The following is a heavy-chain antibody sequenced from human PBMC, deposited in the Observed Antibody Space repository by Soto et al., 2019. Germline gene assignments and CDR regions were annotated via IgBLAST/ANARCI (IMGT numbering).Heavy chain of an antibody. CDR3: ARDGSGWSRDC. V-gene: IGHV3-21*01. CDR2: ISGSSDYI. Sequence: RLSCAASGFTFSFSSMNWVRQAPGKGLEWVSSISGSSDYIYYADSVKGRFTVSRDNARNTLYLQMNSLRPEDTAVYYCARDGSGWSRDCWGQGTLVTVSS. D-gene: IGHD6-19*01. CDR1: GFTFSFSS. J-gene: IGHJ4*02.